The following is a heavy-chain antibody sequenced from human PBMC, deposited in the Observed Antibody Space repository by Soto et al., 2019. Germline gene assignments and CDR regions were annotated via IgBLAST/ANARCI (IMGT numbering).Heavy chain of an antibody. J-gene: IGHJ4*02. CDR2: IHSDHKT. Sequence: EVQLVQSGGALVQPGGSLRLSCVASGFAIYRNDMIWVRQAPGKGLEWVAYIHSDHKTFYADSVKGRFTISKDNSKNTLFFEMNSLRSEDTALYYCAAYGPNSGDGYWGQGTLVTVSP. V-gene: IGHV3-66*01. CDR3: AAYGPNSGDGY. D-gene: IGHD4-17*01. CDR1: GFAIYRND.